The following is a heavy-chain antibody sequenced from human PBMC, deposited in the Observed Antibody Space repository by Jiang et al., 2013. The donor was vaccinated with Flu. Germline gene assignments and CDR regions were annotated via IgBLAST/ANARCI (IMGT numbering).Heavy chain of an antibody. CDR3: ARGWGNSDLGFDP. Sequence: SGAEVKKPGASVKVSCKASGYTFTSHDINWVRQATGQGLEWLGWMNPNSGNTGYAQKFQGRFTMTRNTSINTAYMELSSLRSEDTAVYYCARGWGNSDLGFDPWGQGTLVTVSS. CDR2: MNPNSGNT. V-gene: IGHV1-8*01. J-gene: IGHJ5*02. D-gene: IGHD4-23*01. CDR1: GYTFTSHD.